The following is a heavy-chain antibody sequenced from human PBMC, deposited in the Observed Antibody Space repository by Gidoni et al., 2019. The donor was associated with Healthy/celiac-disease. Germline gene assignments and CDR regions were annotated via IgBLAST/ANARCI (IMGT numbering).Heavy chain of an antibody. CDR1: GLTFSSYA. CDR2: ISGSGGST. V-gene: IGHV3-23*01. D-gene: IGHD2-21*02. Sequence: EVQLLESGGGLVQPGGSLRLSCAASGLTFSSYAMSWVRQAPGKGLEWVSAISGSGGSTYYADSVKGRFTIARDNSKNTLYLQMNSLRAEDTAVYYCASRGVTAILGYFDLWGRGTLVTVSS. J-gene: IGHJ2*01. CDR3: ASRGVTAILGYFDL.